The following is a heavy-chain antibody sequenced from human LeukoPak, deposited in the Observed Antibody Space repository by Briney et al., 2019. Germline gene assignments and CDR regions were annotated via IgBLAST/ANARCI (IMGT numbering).Heavy chain of an antibody. V-gene: IGHV3-30-3*01. CDR1: GFTFSNYV. D-gene: IGHD5-12*01. Sequence: GGSLRLSCAASGFTFSNYVIHWVRQAPGKGLEWVAVISYDGSNKYYADSVKGRFTISRDNSKNTLYLQMNSLRAEDTAVYYCARGPSGYHNTGGQGTLVTVSS. J-gene: IGHJ4*02. CDR3: ARGPSGYHNT. CDR2: ISYDGSNK.